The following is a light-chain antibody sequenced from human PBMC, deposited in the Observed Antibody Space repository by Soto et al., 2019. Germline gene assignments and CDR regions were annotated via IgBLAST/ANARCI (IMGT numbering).Light chain of an antibody. V-gene: IGKV4-1*01. CDR2: WAS. Sequence: DIVMTQSPDSLAVSLGERATINCKSSQSVLYSSNNKNYLAWYQQKPGQPPKLLIYWASTRESGVPDRFSGSGSGTDFTLTISSLQAAEVEVYDCQQYYSTPWTFGQGTKVEIK. J-gene: IGKJ1*01. CDR3: QQYYSTPWT. CDR1: QSVLYSSNNKNY.